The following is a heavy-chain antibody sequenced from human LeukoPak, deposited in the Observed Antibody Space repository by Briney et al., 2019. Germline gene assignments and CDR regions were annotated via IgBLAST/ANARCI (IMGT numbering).Heavy chain of an antibody. D-gene: IGHD4-11*01. CDR1: GVSISSGSYY. CDR2: IYTSGST. CDR3: ARDRAAGYSNFWYYYMDV. V-gene: IGHV4-61*02. Sequence: SSETLSLTCTVSGVSISSGSYYWSWIRQPAGKGLEWIGRIYTSGSTNYNPSLKSRVTISVDTSKNQFSLKLSSVTAADTAVYYCARDRAAGYSNFWYYYMDVWGKGTTVTVSS. J-gene: IGHJ6*03.